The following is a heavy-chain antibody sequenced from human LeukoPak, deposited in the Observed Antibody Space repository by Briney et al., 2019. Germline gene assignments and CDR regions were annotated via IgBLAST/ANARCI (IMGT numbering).Heavy chain of an antibody. Sequence: PSQTPSLTCTVSGGSFSSGSYYWSWIRQPAGKGLEWIGRIYTSGSTNYNPSLKSRVTISIDTSKNQFSLKLSSVTAADTAVYYCARERLQLKNWFDPWGQGTLVVVSS. J-gene: IGHJ5*02. CDR1: GGSFSSGSYY. CDR2: IYTSGST. V-gene: IGHV4-61*02. CDR3: ARERLQLKNWFDP. D-gene: IGHD5-24*01.